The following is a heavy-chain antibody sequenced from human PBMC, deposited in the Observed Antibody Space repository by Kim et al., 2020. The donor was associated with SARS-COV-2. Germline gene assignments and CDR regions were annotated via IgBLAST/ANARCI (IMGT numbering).Heavy chain of an antibody. Sequence: CAGSVKGRFTISRDNSKNTLYLQMNSLRAEDTAVYYCAKESWEVTLKIDYWGQGTLVTVSS. J-gene: IGHJ4*02. D-gene: IGHD1-26*01. CDR3: AKESWEVTLKIDY. V-gene: IGHV3-23*01.